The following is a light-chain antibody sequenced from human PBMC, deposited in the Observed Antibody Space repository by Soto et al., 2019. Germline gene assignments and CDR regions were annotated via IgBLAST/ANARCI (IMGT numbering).Light chain of an antibody. J-gene: IGKJ1*01. Sequence: EIVMTQSPATLSASPGERATLSCRASQSVSSNLAWYQQKPGQAPGLLIYGASTRATGIPARFSGSGSGTEFTLTLTSLQSEDFAVSSCQQYHNWPPPWTFGQGTKVEIK. CDR2: GAS. V-gene: IGKV3-15*01. CDR3: QQYHNWPPPWT. CDR1: QSVSSN.